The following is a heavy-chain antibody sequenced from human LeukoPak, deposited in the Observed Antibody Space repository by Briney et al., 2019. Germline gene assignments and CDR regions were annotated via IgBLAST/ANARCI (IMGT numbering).Heavy chain of an antibody. CDR3: ARAMYCGGDCRLIFFDY. J-gene: IGHJ4*02. D-gene: IGHD2-21*02. V-gene: IGHV3-66*01. CDR2: IYSGGST. Sequence: GGSLRLSCAASGFTVSSNYMSWVRQAPGKGLEWVSVIYSGGSTYYADSVKGRFTISRDNAKNSLYLQMNSLRAEDTAVYYCARAMYCGGDCRLIFFDYWGQGTLVTVSS. CDR1: GFTVSSNY.